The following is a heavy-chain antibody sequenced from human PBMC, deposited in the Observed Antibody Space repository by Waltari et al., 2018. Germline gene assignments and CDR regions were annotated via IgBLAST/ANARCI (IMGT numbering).Heavy chain of an antibody. D-gene: IGHD3-10*01. CDR1: VGSLSSSSSF. V-gene: IGHV4-39*07. J-gene: IGHJ4*02. Sequence: QLQLQESGPALVKPSETLSLTCSVSVGSLSSSSSFWVWIRQSPRKGLEWFGSIYYSGMTYYYPSLKSRVTISVDTSKNQFSLKLSSVTAADTAVYYCAKQRGYYGSGSSNYLDYWGRGTLVTVSS. CDR2: IYYSGMT. CDR3: AKQRGYYGSGSSNYLDY.